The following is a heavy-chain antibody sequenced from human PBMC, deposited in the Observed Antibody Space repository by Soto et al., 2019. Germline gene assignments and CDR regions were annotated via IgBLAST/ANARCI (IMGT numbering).Heavy chain of an antibody. CDR3: ARGLAYYDYVWGSYRLWYYYYGMDV. J-gene: IGHJ6*02. Sequence: ASVKVSCKASGYTFTSYDINWVRQATGQGLEWMGWMHPNSGNTGYAQKFQDRVTMTRNTPRRTAHMELSSLRSEDTDVYYCARGLAYYDYVWGSYRLWYYYYGMDVWGQGTTVTVSS. CDR2: MHPNSGNT. CDR1: GYTFTSYD. V-gene: IGHV1-8*01. D-gene: IGHD3-16*02.